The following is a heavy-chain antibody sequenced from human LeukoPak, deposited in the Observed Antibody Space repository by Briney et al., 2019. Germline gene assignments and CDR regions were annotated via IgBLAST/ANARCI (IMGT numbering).Heavy chain of an antibody. CDR3: ARESGGSYYAEYFQH. D-gene: IGHD1-26*01. CDR1: GFTFSDYY. J-gene: IGHJ1*01. CDR2: ISSSGSTI. V-gene: IGHV3-11*04. Sequence: PGGSLRLSCAASGFTFSDYYMSWIRQAPGKGLEWVSYISSSGSTIYYADSVKGRFTISRDNAKNSLYLQMNSLRAEDTVVYYCARESGGSYYAEYFQHWGQGTLVTVSS.